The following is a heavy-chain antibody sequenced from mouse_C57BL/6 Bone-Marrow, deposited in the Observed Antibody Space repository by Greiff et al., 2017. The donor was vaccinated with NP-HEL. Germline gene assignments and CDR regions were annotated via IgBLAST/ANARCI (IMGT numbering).Heavy chain of an antibody. Sequence: EVQLQESGPGLVKPSQSLSLPCSVPGYSITSGYYWNWIRPFPGNKLEWVGYISYDGSNNYNQSLKNRISLTRDTSTNQFFLKLNSWTTEDTATDYCARVGLYYAMCYWGQGTSGTVSS. CDR3: ARVGLYYAMCY. CDR2: ISYDGSN. D-gene: IGHD3-1*01. V-gene: IGHV3-6*01. J-gene: IGHJ4*01. CDR1: GYSITSGYY.